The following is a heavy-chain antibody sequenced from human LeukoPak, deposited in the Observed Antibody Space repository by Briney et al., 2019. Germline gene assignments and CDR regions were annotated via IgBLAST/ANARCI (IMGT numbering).Heavy chain of an antibody. V-gene: IGHV3-48*03. D-gene: IGHD2-15*01. CDR1: GFTFSSYQ. J-gene: IGHJ4*02. CDR2: ISSSGTTI. CDR3: ATRYCSGGTCNHLDY. Sequence: PGGSLRFSCEVCGFTFSSYQRNWVRQAPGKGLEWVSYISSSGTTIYYAESVKGRFTISRDNAKNSLYLQMNSLRAEDTAVYYCATRYCSGGTCNHLDYWGQGTLVTVSS.